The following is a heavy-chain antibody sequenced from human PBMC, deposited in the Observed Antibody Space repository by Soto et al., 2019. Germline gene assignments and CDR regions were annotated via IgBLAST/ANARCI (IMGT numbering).Heavy chain of an antibody. D-gene: IGHD1-1*01. J-gene: IGHJ4*02. V-gene: IGHV3-23*01. CDR1: AFSITNYG. Sequence: EVQLLESGGGLVQPGGSLRLSCVASAFSITNYGMVWVRQAPGKGLEWVSTISNAGDKYYVDSVKGRFTISRDNSKNTLDLQMNSLGAEDTAVYYCAKGNTGYEKWGQGTLVTVSS. CDR2: ISNAGDK. CDR3: AKGNTGYEK.